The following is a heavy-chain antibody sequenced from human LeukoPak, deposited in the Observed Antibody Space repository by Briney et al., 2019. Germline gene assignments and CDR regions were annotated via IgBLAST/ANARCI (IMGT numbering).Heavy chain of an antibody. CDR1: GFTFDDYG. Sequence: PGGSLRLSCAASGFTFDDYGMSWVRQAPGKGLEWVSGINWNGGSTGYADSVKGRFTISRDNAKNSLYLQMSSLRAEDTALYYCARDSHTYYYGSGSYVAFDIWGQGTMVTVSS. D-gene: IGHD3-10*01. CDR3: ARDSHTYYYGSGSYVAFDI. J-gene: IGHJ3*02. CDR2: INWNGGST. V-gene: IGHV3-20*04.